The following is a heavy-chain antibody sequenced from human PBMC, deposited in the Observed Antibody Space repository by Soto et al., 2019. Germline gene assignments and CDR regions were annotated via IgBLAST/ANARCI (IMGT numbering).Heavy chain of an antibody. D-gene: IGHD5-12*01. J-gene: IGHJ5*02. CDR2: IYYSGST. Sequence: VQLQESGPGLVKPSETLSVTCTVSGGSVSSRSHFWSWIRQPPGGGLQWIGYIYYSGSTNYNPSLKSRATLSVDTSRNQFSLRLTSVTAADTAVYYCARYDAESGSNKLDPWGQGTLVTVSS. CDR1: GGSVSSRSHF. V-gene: IGHV4-61*01. CDR3: ARYDAESGSNKLDP.